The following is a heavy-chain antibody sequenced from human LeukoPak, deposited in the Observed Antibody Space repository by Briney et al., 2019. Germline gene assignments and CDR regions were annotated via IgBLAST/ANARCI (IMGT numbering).Heavy chain of an antibody. D-gene: IGHD2-2*01. V-gene: IGHV3-30-3*01. CDR3: ARHDTSTSCCSIEF. CDR1: GFTFSSYA. Sequence: GRSLRLSCAASGFTFSSYAMHWVRQAPGKGLEWVAVISYDGSNKYYADSVKGRFTISRDNSKNTLYLQMNSLRAEDTAVYYCARHDTSTSCCSIEFWGQGTLVTVSS. J-gene: IGHJ4*02. CDR2: ISYDGSNK.